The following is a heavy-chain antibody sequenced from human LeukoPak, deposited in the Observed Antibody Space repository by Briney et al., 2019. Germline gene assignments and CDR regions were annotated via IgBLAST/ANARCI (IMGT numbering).Heavy chain of an antibody. J-gene: IGHJ5*02. D-gene: IGHD2-2*01. CDR1: GYTFTSYG. CDR3: AGDRYCSSTSCRTNWFDP. V-gene: IGHV1-18*01. Sequence: ASVKVSCKASGYTFTSYGISWVRQAPGQGLEWMGWISAYNGHTNYARKLQGRVTMTTDTSTFTAYMELGSLRSDDTAVYYCAGDRYCSSTSCRTNWFDPWGQGTLVTVSS. CDR2: ISAYNGHT.